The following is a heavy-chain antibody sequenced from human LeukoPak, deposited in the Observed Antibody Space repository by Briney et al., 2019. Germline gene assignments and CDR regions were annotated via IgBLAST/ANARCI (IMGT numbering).Heavy chain of an antibody. CDR2: INPNSGGT. CDR1: GYTFTGYY. V-gene: IGHV1-2*02. Sequence: ASVTVSCKASGYTFTGYYMHWVRQAPGQGLGWMGWINPNSGGTNYAQKFQGRVTMTRDTSISTAYMELSRLRSDDTAVYYCARAVDSGYDFWSGYPVDYWGQGTLVTVSS. J-gene: IGHJ4*02. CDR3: ARAVDSGYDFWSGYPVDY. D-gene: IGHD3-3*01.